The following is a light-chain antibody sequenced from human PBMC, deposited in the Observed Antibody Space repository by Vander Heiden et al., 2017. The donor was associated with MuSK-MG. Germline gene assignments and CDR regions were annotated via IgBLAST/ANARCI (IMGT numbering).Light chain of an antibody. CDR2: AAT. CDR3: EQTYNDPPT. Sequence: DIQMTQSPPSLSASVGDRVIISCRASESVRSSLNWYQQKPGKAPNLLILAATSLQTGVPSRFSSSGSGKRFTLTITGLQPEDLATYFCEQTYNDPPTFGLGTKVHIE. J-gene: IGKJ1*01. CDR1: ESVRSS. V-gene: IGKV1-39*01.